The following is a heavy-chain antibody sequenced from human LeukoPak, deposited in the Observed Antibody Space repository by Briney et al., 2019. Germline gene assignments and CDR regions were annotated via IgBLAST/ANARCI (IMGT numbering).Heavy chain of an antibody. V-gene: IGHV3-48*04. CDR1: GFTFSNYG. CDR3: ARSIDIDY. D-gene: IGHD2-21*01. CDR2: ISSSSSII. Sequence: PGGSLRLSCAASGFTFSNYGMNWVRQAPGKGLEWVSYISSSSSIIYYADSVKGRFTISRDTAKNSLYLQMNSLRAEDTAVYYCARSIDIDYWGQGTLVTVSS. J-gene: IGHJ4*02.